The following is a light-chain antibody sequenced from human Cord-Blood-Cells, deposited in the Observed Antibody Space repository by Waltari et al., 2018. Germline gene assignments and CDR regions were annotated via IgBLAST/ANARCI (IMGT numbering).Light chain of an antibody. CDR2: AAS. Sequence: AIRMTQPPSSFSASTGDRVTITCRASQGISSYLAWYQQKSGKAPKLLIYAASTLQSGVPSRFSGSGSGTDFTLTISCLQSEDFATYYCQQYYSYPGTFGQGTKVEIK. CDR1: QGISSY. J-gene: IGKJ1*01. V-gene: IGKV1-8*01. CDR3: QQYYSYPGT.